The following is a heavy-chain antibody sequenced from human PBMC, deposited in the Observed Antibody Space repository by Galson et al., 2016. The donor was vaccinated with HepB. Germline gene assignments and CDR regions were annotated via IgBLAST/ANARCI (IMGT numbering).Heavy chain of an antibody. D-gene: IGHD2-2*01. J-gene: IGHJ4*02. CDR3: ARRTSSWYYFDY. Sequence: GTGLEWIAEIRLSGYSSYNPSLQSRVTLSLDKSNTHVSLKLGSVTAADTAVYYCARRTSSWYYFDYWGQGTLVTVSS. V-gene: IGHV4-4*02. CDR2: IRLSGYS.